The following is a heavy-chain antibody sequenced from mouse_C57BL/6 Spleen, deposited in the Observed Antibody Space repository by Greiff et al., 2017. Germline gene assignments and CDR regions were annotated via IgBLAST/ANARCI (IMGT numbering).Heavy chain of an antibody. CDR1: GYTFTSYW. CDR2: IDPSDSYT. Sequence: QVQLQQPGAELVMPGASVKLSCKASGYTFTSYWMHWVKQRPGQGLEWIGEIDPSDSYTNYNQKFKGKSTLTVDKSSSTAYMQLSSLTSEDSAVYYCAREGGYYYGSSRYFDVWGTGTTVTVSS. CDR3: AREGGYYYGSSRYFDV. D-gene: IGHD1-1*01. J-gene: IGHJ1*03. V-gene: IGHV1-69*01.